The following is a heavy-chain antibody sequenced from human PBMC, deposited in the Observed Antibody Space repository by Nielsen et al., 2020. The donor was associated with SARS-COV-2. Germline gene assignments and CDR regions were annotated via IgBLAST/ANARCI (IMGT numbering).Heavy chain of an antibody. Sequence: GESLKISCAASGFTFSSFHMHWVRQAPGKGLVWVSRITNDERGTTYADSVTGRFTISRDNSKNTLYLQINRLRPEDTAVYFCARAGVLRFLEWFFDSWGQGTLVTVSS. D-gene: IGHD3-3*01. J-gene: IGHJ4*02. CDR1: GFTFSSFH. CDR3: ARAGVLRFLEWFFDS. CDR2: ITNDERGT. V-gene: IGHV3-74*01.